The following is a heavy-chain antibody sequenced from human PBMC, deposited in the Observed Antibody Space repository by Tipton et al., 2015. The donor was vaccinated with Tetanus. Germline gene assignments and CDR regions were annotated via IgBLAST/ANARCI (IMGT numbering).Heavy chain of an antibody. V-gene: IGHV4-59*01. D-gene: IGHD5-24*01. CDR2: IYYSGST. J-gene: IGHJ4*02. CDR3: ARGDGSTLHY. CDR1: GGSISSYY. Sequence: GLVKPSETLSLTCTVSGGSISSYYWSWIRQPPGKGLEWIGYIYYSGSTNYNPSLKSRVTMSVDTSKNQFSLNLSSVTAADTAVYYCARGDGSTLHYWGQGTLVTVSS.